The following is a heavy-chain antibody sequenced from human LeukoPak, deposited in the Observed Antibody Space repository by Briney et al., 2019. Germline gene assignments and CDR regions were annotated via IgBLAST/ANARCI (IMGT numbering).Heavy chain of an antibody. V-gene: IGHV2-70*04. CDR2: IDWVDDK. D-gene: IGHD5-12*01. Sequence: KASGPALVKPTQTVTLTCTFSGVSLSTSGVRVNWIRQPPGKPLESLVCIDWVDDKFYSTSLKTSLTNSKDTSKNKLVITMTTMDTVDKATDYCVRLFGDSGSWYFALCGRAPWSLSPQ. CDR1: GVSLSTSGVR. CDR3: VRLFGDSGSWYFAL. J-gene: IGHJ2*01.